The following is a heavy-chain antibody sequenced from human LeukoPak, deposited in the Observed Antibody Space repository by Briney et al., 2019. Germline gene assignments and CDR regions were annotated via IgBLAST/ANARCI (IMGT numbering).Heavy chain of an antibody. CDR2: IYSSGST. CDR3: VRDHYYNSSGYTFGY. CDR1: GGSISSYY. V-gene: IGHV4-59*01. Sequence: KPSETLSLTCTVSGGSISSYYWSWIRQPPGKGLEWIGYIYSSGSTNYNPSLKGRVTISVDTSKNQFSLKLSSVTAADTAVYYCVRDHYYNSSGYTFGYWGQGTLVTVSS. J-gene: IGHJ4*02. D-gene: IGHD3-22*01.